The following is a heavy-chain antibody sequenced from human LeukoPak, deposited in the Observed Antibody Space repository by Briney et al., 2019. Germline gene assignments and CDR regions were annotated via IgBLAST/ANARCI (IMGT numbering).Heavy chain of an antibody. J-gene: IGHJ4*02. Sequence: SETLSLTCTVSGGSISSSSYYWSWIRQPAGKGLEWIGRIYTSGSTNYNPSLKSRVTMSVDTSKNQFSLKLSSVTAADTAVYYCARGAYDYVWGSYRLDYWGQGTLVTVSS. CDR1: GGSISSSSYY. D-gene: IGHD3-16*02. V-gene: IGHV4-61*02. CDR2: IYTSGST. CDR3: ARGAYDYVWGSYRLDY.